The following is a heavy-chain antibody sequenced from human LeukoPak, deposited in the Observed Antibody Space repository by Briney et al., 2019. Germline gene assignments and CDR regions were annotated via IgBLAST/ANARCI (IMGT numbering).Heavy chain of an antibody. CDR3: VRNLAVAGTCFDS. D-gene: IGHD6-19*01. V-gene: IGHV3-7*03. CDR1: GFTFSSYA. J-gene: IGHJ4*02. Sequence: GGSLRLSCAASGFTFSSYAMHWVRQAPGTGLEWVANIKQDGSDRNYVTSVRGRFTISRDNAESSLYLQMNSLRVEDTAVYYCVRNLAVAGTCFDSWGQGTLVTVSS. CDR2: IKQDGSDR.